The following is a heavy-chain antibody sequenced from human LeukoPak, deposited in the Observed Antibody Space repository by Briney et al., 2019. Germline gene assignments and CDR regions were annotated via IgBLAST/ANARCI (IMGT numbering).Heavy chain of an antibody. CDR1: GYTFTSYG. D-gene: IGHD3-10*01. CDR2: ISAYNGDT. Sequence: ASVKVSCKASGYTFTSYGISWVRQAPGQGLEWMGWISAYNGDTNYAQKLQGRVTMTTDTSTSTAYMELRSLRSDDTAVYYCARITMVRGVIISFYWGQGTLVTVSS. CDR3: ARITMVRGVIISFY. V-gene: IGHV1-18*01. J-gene: IGHJ4*02.